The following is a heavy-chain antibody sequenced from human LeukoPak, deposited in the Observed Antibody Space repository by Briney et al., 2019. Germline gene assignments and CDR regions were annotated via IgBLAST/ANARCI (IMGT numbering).Heavy chain of an antibody. J-gene: IGHJ4*02. CDR1: VGSISGSSCY. Sequence: PSETLSLTCTVSVGSISGSSCYWGWIRQPPGKGLEWIGSIYYSGSTYYNPSLKSRVTISVDTSKNQFSLKLSSVTAADTALYYCARHWGPGIAAAGLDYWGQGTLVTVSS. CDR3: ARHWGPGIAAAGLDY. CDR2: IYYSGST. D-gene: IGHD6-13*01. V-gene: IGHV4-39*01.